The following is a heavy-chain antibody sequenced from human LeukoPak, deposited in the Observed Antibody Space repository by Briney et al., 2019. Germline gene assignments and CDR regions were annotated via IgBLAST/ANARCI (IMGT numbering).Heavy chain of an antibody. CDR2: IYSGGRT. CDR1: RFTVRSNY. Sequence: GGSLRLSCAASRFTVRSNYMSWVRQAPGKGLEWVSVIYSGGRTYYADAVKGRFTISRDNSKNTLYLQMNSLRAEDTAVYYCARPPYNWNDSPYYMDVWGKGTTVTVSS. D-gene: IGHD1-1*01. J-gene: IGHJ6*03. V-gene: IGHV3-66*02. CDR3: ARPPYNWNDSPYYMDV.